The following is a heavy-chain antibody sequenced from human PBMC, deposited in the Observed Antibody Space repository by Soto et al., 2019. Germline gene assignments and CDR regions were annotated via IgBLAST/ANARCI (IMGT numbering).Heavy chain of an antibody. CDR3: ARGHGDYYTFYEMDV. CDR2: ISSNSGAR. CDR1: GFTFDDYA. Sequence: EVQLVESGGGLVQPGRSLRLSCAASGFTFDDYAMHWVRQAPGKGLEWVSGISSNSGARGYADSVKGRFTISRDNAKNSLYLQMNSLRAEDTAFYYCARGHGDYYTFYEMDVWGQGTTVTVSS. V-gene: IGHV3-9*01. J-gene: IGHJ6*02. D-gene: IGHD4-17*01.